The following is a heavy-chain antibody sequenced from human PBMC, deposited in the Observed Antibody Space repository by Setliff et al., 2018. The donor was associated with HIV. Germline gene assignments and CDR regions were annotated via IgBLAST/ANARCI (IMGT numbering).Heavy chain of an antibody. CDR3: ARFQAWQLGRRGGYYYYMDV. Sequence: SETLSLTCTVSGGSISGYYWSWFRQPPEKRLELIGLINYSGSSDYNPSLKSRITISVDMSRNQFSLVLSSVTAADTAVYYCARFQAWQLGRRGGYYYYMDVWGKGTMVTVSS. CDR1: GGSISGYY. D-gene: IGHD1-1*01. V-gene: IGHV4-59*01. CDR2: INYSGSS. J-gene: IGHJ6*03.